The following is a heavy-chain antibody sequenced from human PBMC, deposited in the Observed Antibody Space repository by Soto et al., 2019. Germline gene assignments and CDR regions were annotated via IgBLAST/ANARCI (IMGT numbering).Heavy chain of an antibody. Sequence: PGGSLRLSCAASGFTFSSYSMNWVRQAPGKGLEWVAIIKFNKSNKYYADSVKGRFSISRDNSKNTLYLQMSSLRAEDTAVYYCVKGVYSTLSGLIDCWGQGTLVTVSS. CDR2: IKFNKSNK. CDR3: VKGVYSTLSGLIDC. CDR1: GFTFSSYS. V-gene: IGHV3-30*02. D-gene: IGHD6-13*01. J-gene: IGHJ4*02.